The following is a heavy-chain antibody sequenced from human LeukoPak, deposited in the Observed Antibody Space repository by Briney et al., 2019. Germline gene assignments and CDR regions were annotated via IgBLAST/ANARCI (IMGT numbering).Heavy chain of an antibody. V-gene: IGHV3-33*01. CDR3: VRDPYAAY. D-gene: IGHD4-17*01. CDR1: GFSFSSYG. J-gene: IGHJ4*02. Sequence: GRSLRLSCAASGFSFSSYGMHWVRQAPGKGLEWVAVIWYDGTNKFYADSVKGRFTISRDNSKNTVYLKMDSLRVEDTAVYYCVRDPYAAYWGQGTLVTVSS. CDR2: IWYDGTNK.